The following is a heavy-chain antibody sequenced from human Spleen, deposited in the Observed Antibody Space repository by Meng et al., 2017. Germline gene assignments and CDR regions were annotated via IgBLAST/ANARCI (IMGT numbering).Heavy chain of an antibody. CDR2: INHSGST. J-gene: IGHJ4*02. V-gene: IGHV4-34*01. Sequence: QGQLQQWGGGLLGPSETLSLPCVVSGGPFSGYFWSWIRQPPGKGLEWIGEINHSGSTSYNPSLKSRVTISVDTSKNHFYLKLSSVTAADTAVYYCARSQGPYSGYDLNYWGQGSLVTVSS. CDR1: GGPFSGYF. CDR3: ARSQGPYSGYDLNY. D-gene: IGHD5-12*01.